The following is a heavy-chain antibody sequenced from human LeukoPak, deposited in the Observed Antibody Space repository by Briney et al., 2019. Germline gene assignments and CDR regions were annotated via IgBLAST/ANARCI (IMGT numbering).Heavy chain of an antibody. CDR1: GGSISSSSYY. Sequence: SETLSLTCTVSGGSISSSSYYWGWVRQPPGKGLEWIGEINHSGSTNYNPSLKSRVTISVDTSKNQFSLKLSSVTAADTAVYYCARSRPLYGSGSLSNAYYYYYYMDVWGKGTTVTISS. D-gene: IGHD3-10*01. V-gene: IGHV4-39*07. J-gene: IGHJ6*03. CDR2: INHSGST. CDR3: ARSRPLYGSGSLSNAYYYYYYMDV.